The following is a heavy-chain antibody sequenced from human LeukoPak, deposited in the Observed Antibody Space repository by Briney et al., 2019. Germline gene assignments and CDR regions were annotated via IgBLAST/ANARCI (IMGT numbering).Heavy chain of an antibody. V-gene: IGHV3-23*01. CDR3: ARDILGTYYYDSSGYSDAFDI. J-gene: IGHJ3*02. D-gene: IGHD3-22*01. Sequence: QSGGSLRLSCAASGFTFSSYAMSWVRQAPGKGLEWVSTISGSGGSTYYADSVKGRFTISRDNSKNTLYLQMNSLRAEDTAVYYCARDILGTYYYDSSGYSDAFDIWGQGTMVTVSS. CDR1: GFTFSSYA. CDR2: ISGSGGST.